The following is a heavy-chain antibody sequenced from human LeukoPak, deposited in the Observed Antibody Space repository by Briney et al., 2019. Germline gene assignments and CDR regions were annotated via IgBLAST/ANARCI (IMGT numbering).Heavy chain of an antibody. V-gene: IGHV3-23*01. CDR3: AQDRAYSGSYFDY. J-gene: IGHJ4*02. CDR2: ISGSGGST. CDR1: GFTFSSYA. D-gene: IGHD1-26*01. Sequence: TGGSLRLSSAASGFTFSSYAMSWVRQAPGKGLEWVSAISGSGGSTYYADSVKGRFTISRDNSKNTLYLQMNSLRAEDTAVYYSAQDRAYSGSYFDYWGQGTLVTVSS.